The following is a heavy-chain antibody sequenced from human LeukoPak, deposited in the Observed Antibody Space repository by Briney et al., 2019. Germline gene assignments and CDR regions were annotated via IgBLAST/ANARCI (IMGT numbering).Heavy chain of an antibody. D-gene: IGHD3-9*01. CDR3: ARLRLVHYYYYYMDV. J-gene: IGHJ6*03. V-gene: IGHV4-61*02. CDR1: GGSISSGSYY. CDR2: IYTSGST. Sequence: PSETLSLTCTVSGGSISSGSYYWSWIRQPAGKGLEWIGRIYTSGSTNYNPSLKSRVTISVDTSKNQFSLKLSSVTAADTAVYYCARLRLVHYYYYYMDVWGKGTTVTISS.